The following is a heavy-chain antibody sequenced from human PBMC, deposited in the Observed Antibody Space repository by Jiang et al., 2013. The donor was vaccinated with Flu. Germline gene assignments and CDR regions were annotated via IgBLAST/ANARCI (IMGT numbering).Heavy chain of an antibody. CDR3: ARDLDCSGANCFYTFDY. CDR1: GYTFTTYY. J-gene: IGHJ4*02. D-gene: IGHD2-15*01. CDR2: INPSGGST. V-gene: IGHV1-46*01. Sequence: EVKKPGASVKVSCKASGYTFTTYYIHWVRQAPGQGLEWMGIINPSGGSTSYAQKFQGRVTMTRDTSTSTVYMELSSLRSEDTAVYYCARDLDCSGANCFYTFDYWGQGTLVTVSS.